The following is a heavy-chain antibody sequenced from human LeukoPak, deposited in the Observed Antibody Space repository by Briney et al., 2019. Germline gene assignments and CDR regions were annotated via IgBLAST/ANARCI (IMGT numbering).Heavy chain of an antibody. CDR3: ARALYYYDSGRAFDI. CDR2: INHSGST. CDR1: GGSFSGYY. J-gene: IGHJ3*02. D-gene: IGHD3-22*01. V-gene: IGHV4-34*01. Sequence: SETQSLTCAVYGGSFSGYYWSWIRQPPGKGLEWIGEINHSGSTNYNPSLKSRVTISVDTSKNQFSLKLSSVTAADTAVYYCARALYYYDSGRAFDIWGQGTMVTVSS.